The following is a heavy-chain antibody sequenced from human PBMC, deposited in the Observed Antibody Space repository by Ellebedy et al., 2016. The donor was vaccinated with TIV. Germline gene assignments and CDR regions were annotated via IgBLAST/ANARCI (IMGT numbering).Heavy chain of an antibody. Sequence: PGGSLRLSCAASGFTFSSYTMNWVRQAPGKGLEWVSSISGSSTYIYYADSVKGRFAISSDNAKNSLYLQMNSLRAEDTAVYYCARKVPAPTTVPPNWYFDLWGRGTLVTVFS. D-gene: IGHD4-17*01. CDR2: ISGSSTYI. J-gene: IGHJ2*01. CDR3: ARKVPAPTTVPPNWYFDL. V-gene: IGHV3-21*01. CDR1: GFTFSSYT.